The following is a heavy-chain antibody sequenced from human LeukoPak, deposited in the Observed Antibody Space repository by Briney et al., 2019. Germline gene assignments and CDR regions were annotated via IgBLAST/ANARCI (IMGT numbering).Heavy chain of an antibody. V-gene: IGHV3-30*18. Sequence: GRSLRLSCAASGFTFSSYGMQWVRQAPGKGLEWVAVISYDGSNNYCADSVKGRFTISRDNSKNTLYLQMNSLRAEDTAVYHCAKDLEPYTSGWYGDYWGQGTLVTVSS. CDR3: AKDLEPYTSGWYGDY. CDR2: ISYDGSNN. J-gene: IGHJ4*02. D-gene: IGHD6-19*01. CDR1: GFTFSSYG.